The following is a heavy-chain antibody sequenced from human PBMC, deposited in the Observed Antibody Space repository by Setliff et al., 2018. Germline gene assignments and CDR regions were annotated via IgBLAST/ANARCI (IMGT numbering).Heavy chain of an antibody. CDR3: ARHGVTAGRTGNYFDP. J-gene: IGHJ5*02. D-gene: IGHD6-13*01. CDR2: MHYSGSA. CDR1: GASITSYY. V-gene: IGHV4-59*08. Sequence: PSETLSLTCSVSGASITSYYWSWIRQPPGKGLEWIGYMHYSGSANYNPSLKSRVTISIDTSKNQFSLRLSSVTAADTAVYYCARHGVTAGRTGNYFDPWGQGMLVTVSS.